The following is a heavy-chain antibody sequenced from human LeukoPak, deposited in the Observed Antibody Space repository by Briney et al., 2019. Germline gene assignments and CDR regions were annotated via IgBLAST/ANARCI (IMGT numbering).Heavy chain of an antibody. CDR1: GGTFNSYA. CDR2: IIPIFGTA. CDR3: ASTDDYVGATAFDY. J-gene: IGHJ4*02. V-gene: IGHV1-69*13. Sequence: SVKVSCKASGGTFNSYAISWVRQAPGQGLEWMGGIIPIFGTANYAQKFQGRVTITADESTSTAYMELSSLRSEDTAVYYCASTDDYVGATAFDYWGQGTLVTVSS. D-gene: IGHD1-26*01.